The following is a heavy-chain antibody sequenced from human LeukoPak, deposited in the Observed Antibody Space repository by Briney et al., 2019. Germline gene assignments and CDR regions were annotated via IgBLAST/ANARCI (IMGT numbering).Heavy chain of an antibody. Sequence: PGGSLRLSCAASGFTFSSYAMNWVRQAPGKGLEWVSAISGSGGSTYHTDSVKGRFTISRDNSKNTLYLQMNSLRAEDTAVYYCAKDRGVHYYGSERGLYNWFDPWGQGTLVTVSS. CDR3: AKDRGVHYYGSERGLYNWFDP. CDR1: GFTFSSYA. V-gene: IGHV3-23*01. CDR2: ISGSGGST. D-gene: IGHD3-10*01. J-gene: IGHJ5*02.